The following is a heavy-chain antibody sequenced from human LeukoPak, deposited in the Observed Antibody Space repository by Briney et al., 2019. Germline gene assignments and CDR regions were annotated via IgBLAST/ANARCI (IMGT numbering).Heavy chain of an antibody. Sequence: PGGSLRLSCAASGFTVSYNYVSWVRQAPGKGLEWVSVIYSGGGTYYADSVKGRFTISRDNSKNTVYLQMNSLRAEDTAVYYCAARYGRRGSLGYWGQGTLVTVSS. CDR1: GFTVSYNY. CDR2: IYSGGGT. V-gene: IGHV3-53*01. CDR3: AARYGRRGSLGY. D-gene: IGHD3-22*01. J-gene: IGHJ4*02.